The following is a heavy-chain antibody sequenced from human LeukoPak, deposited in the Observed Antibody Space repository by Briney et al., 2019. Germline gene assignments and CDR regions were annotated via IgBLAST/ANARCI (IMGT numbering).Heavy chain of an antibody. V-gene: IGHV4-31*03. CDR1: GDSISSGGYY. J-gene: IGHJ4*02. D-gene: IGHD2-15*01. CDR3: VRDGEAYCSGGSCRLFYY. Sequence: PSETLSLTCTVSGDSISSGGYYRSWIRQHPGKGLEWIGSIYYSGTSYYNPSLKSRVTISVDTSKNQFSLKLSSVTAANTAVYYCVRDGEAYCSGGSCRLFYYWGQGTLVTVSS. CDR2: IYYSGTS.